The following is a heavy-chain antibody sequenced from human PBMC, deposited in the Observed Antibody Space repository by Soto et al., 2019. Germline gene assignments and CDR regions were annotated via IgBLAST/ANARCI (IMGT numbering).Heavy chain of an antibody. CDR1: GFTFSSYA. Sequence: PGGSLRLSCAASGFTFSSYAMSWVRQAPGKGLEWVSAISAGGGGTYYADSVKGRFTISRDNSRNNLYLQMNSLRAEDTAVYYCVKGSSGYYYEYWGQGTLVTVS. D-gene: IGHD3-22*01. V-gene: IGHV3-23*01. CDR3: VKGSSGYYYEY. J-gene: IGHJ4*02. CDR2: ISAGGGGT.